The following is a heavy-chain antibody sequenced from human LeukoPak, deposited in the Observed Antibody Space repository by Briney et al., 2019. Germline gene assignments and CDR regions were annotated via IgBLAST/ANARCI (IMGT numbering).Heavy chain of an antibody. J-gene: IGHJ4*02. CDR1: GYTFTAHH. Sequence: ASVTVSCKASGYTFTAHHIYWVRQAPRQGREWMGWIVPDVRDTKYVEKFQGRVTLSLDTTLTTAYMDQHGSTSDGTGVCCFSGCYVAGSVWGQGTLVTASS. V-gene: IGHV1-2*02. CDR3: SGCYVAGSV. D-gene: IGHD2-2*01. CDR2: IVPDVRDT.